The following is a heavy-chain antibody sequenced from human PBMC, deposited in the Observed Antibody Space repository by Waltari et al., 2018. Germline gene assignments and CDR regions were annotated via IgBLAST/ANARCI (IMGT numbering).Heavy chain of an antibody. D-gene: IGHD2-8*01. V-gene: IGHV3-7*01. Sequence: EVSLVVSGGDLAQPGECLRLSCAASGFSLTHYGMSWVRQVPGKGLEWVADINESGSKKYYVDSVKGRFTISRDNAKNSVDLQMNSLRVEDTAVYYCARDDNINGASDAFDIWGQGTMVTVSS. CDR2: INESGSKK. CDR1: GFSLTHYG. CDR3: ARDDNINGASDAFDI. J-gene: IGHJ3*02.